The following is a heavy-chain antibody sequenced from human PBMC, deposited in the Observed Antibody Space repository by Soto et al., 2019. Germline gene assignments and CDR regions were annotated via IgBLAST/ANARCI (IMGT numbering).Heavy chain of an antibody. Sequence: SETLSLTCTVSGGSISSYYWSWIRQPPGKGLEWIGYIYYSGSTNYNPSLKSRVTISVDTSKNQFSLKLSSVTAADTAVYYCARDLGGELGYCSSTSCYGFDPWGQGTRVTVS. CDR3: ARDLGGELGYCSSTSCYGFDP. CDR2: IYYSGST. V-gene: IGHV4-59*01. D-gene: IGHD2-2*01. J-gene: IGHJ5*02. CDR1: GGSISSYY.